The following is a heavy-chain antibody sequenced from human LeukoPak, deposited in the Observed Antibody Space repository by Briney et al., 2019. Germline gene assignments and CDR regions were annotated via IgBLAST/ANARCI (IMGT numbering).Heavy chain of an antibody. CDR1: GYSFTSYW. CDR2: IYPGDSDT. V-gene: IGHV5-51*01. J-gene: IGHJ4*02. CDR3: ARPYCSGGSCSRGWNY. D-gene: IGHD2-15*01. Sequence: GESLKISCKGPGYSFTSYWIGWVRQMPGKGPEWMGIIYPGDSDTRYSPSFQGQVTISADKSISTAYLQWSSLKASDTAMYYCARPYCSGGSCSRGWNYWGQGTLVTVSS.